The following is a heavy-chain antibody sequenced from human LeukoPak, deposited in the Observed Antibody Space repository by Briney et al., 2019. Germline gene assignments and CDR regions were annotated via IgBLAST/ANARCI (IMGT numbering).Heavy chain of an antibody. CDR3: ASSRDNFDY. CDR1: GFTFSTYS. Sequence: GGSLRLSCAASGFTFSTYSMNWVRQAPGKGLEWVSYISGSSSTIYYADSVRGRFTISRDNANNSLYLHLNSLRAEDTAVYYCASSRDNFDYWGQGTLVTVSS. V-gene: IGHV3-48*04. J-gene: IGHJ4*02. D-gene: IGHD5-24*01. CDR2: ISGSSSTI.